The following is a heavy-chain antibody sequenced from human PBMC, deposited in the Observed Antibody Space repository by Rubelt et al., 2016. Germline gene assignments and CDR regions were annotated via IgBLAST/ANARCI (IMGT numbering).Heavy chain of an antibody. CDR3: ARSGGTTPFERYDL. D-gene: IGHD3-9*01. CDR1: SSYA. V-gene: IGHV3-30*04. Sequence: SSYAMHWVRQAPGKGLDWVAVVSYDGSNKFYADSVKGRFTISRDTSKNTLYLQMNSLRAEDTAVYYCARSGGTTPFERYDLWGQGTLVTVSS. CDR2: VSYDGSNK. J-gene: IGHJ5*02.